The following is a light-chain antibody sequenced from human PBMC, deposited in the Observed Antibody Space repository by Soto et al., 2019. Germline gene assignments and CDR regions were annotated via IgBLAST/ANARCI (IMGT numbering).Light chain of an antibody. CDR3: AAWDDSRSGWV. J-gene: IGLJ3*02. V-gene: IGLV1-47*01. CDR1: SSNIGSNF. CDR2: RNN. Sequence: QSVLTQPPSASGTPGQRVTISCSGSSSNIGSNFVYWYQQLPGTAPKLLIYRNNQRPSGVPDRFSGSKTGTSASLAISGLPSEDEDDYYCAAWDDSRSGWVFGGGTKLTVL.